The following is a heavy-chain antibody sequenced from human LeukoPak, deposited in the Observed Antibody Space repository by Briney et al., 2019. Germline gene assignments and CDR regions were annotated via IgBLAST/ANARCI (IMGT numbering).Heavy chain of an antibody. V-gene: IGHV3-21*01. CDR2: IGSSSSYI. D-gene: IGHD2-15*01. J-gene: IGHJ5*02. Sequence: GGSLRLSCAASGFTFSSYSMNWVRQAPGKGLEWVSSIGSSSSYIYYADSVKGRFTISRDNAKNSLYLQMNSLRAEDTAVYYCARGAGVRGILVDPWGQGTLVTVSS. CDR1: GFTFSSYS. CDR3: ARGAGVRGILVDP.